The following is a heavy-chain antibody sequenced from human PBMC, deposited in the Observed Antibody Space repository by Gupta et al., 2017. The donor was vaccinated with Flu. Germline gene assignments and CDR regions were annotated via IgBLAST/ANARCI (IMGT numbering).Heavy chain of an antibody. D-gene: IGHD1-1*01. CDR1: GGSISSSY. V-gene: IGHV4-59*01. CDR2: IYYTGIT. Sequence: QVQLQESGPGLVKPSETLSLTCTVSGGSISSSYWSWIRQPPGKGLEWIGYIYYTGITNYNPSLKSRVTISIDTSKNQFSLKLSSVTAADTAVYYCARHRGAYNLDDYWGQGILVTVSS. CDR3: ARHRGAYNLDDY. J-gene: IGHJ4*02.